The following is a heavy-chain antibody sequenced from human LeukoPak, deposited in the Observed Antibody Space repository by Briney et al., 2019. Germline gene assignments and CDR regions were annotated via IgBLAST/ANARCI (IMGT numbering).Heavy chain of an antibody. Sequence: QSGGSLRLSCAGSGFPFSNYWMAWVRQAPGKGLEWVANMKEDGGEINYVDSVKGRFTISSDNAKNSLDLQMNSLRVDDTAVYYCVRDRGYSTFDYWGQGTLVIVSS. V-gene: IGHV3-7*01. CDR1: GFPFSNYW. CDR2: MKEDGGEI. J-gene: IGHJ4*02. CDR3: VRDRGYSTFDY. D-gene: IGHD4-23*01.